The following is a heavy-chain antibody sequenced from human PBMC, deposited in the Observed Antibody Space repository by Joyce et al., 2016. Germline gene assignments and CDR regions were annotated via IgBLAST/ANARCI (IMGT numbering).Heavy chain of an antibody. J-gene: IGHJ4*02. CDR1: GFTFRSYG. Sequence: QVQLVESGGGVVQPGRSLRLSCTASGFTFRSYGMHWVRQAPGKGLEWVAVIEYDGINKYYADSVKGRFTISRDNSKNTLYLQMSSLRVEDTAVYYCAKDRVVTTNDFDYWGQGALVTVSS. CDR3: AKDRVVTTNDFDY. V-gene: IGHV3-30*18. CDR2: IEYDGINK. D-gene: IGHD3-22*01.